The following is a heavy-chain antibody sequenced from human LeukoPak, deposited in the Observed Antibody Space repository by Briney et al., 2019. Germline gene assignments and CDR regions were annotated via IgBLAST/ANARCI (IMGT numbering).Heavy chain of an antibody. D-gene: IGHD6-13*01. CDR3: AKISSSWYSHFDY. J-gene: IGHJ4*02. CDR2: ISGSGGST. V-gene: IGHV3-23*01. Sequence: GGSLRLSCAASGFTFSSYAMSWVRQAPGKGLEWVSAISGSGGSTYYADSVKDRFTISRDNSKNTLYLQMNSLRAEDTAVYYCAKISSSWYSHFDYWGQGTLVTVSS. CDR1: GFTFSSYA.